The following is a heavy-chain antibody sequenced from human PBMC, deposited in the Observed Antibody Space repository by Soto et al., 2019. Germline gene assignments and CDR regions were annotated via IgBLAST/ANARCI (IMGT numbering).Heavy chain of an antibody. Sequence: GGSLRLSCAASGFTFSSYGMHWVRQAPGKGLEWVAVIWYDGSNKYYADSVKGRFTISRDNSKNTLYLQMNSLRAEDTAVYYRARGSGYYFADAFDIWGQGTMVTVSS. CDR3: ARGSGYYFADAFDI. CDR2: IWYDGSNK. CDR1: GFTFSSYG. J-gene: IGHJ3*02. D-gene: IGHD3-22*01. V-gene: IGHV3-33*01.